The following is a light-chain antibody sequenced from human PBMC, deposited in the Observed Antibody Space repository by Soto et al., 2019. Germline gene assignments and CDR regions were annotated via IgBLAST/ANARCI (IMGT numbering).Light chain of an antibody. J-gene: IGKJ1*01. CDR1: QSVLYSSNNKNY. CDR2: WAS. V-gene: IGKV4-1*01. CDR3: QQYYSTPWT. Sequence: DIVMTQSPGSLAVALVERATINCKSRQSVLYSSNNKNYLAWYQQKPGQPPKLLIYWASTRESGVPDRFSGSGSGTDFTLTISSLQAEDVAVYYCQQYYSTPWTFGQGTKVDIK.